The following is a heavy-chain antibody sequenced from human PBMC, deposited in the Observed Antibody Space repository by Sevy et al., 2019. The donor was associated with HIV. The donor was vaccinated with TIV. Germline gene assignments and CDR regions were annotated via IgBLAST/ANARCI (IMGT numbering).Heavy chain of an antibody. CDR3: ARPDLSGWYFDF. CDR2: ISSSSDSSRTL. V-gene: IGHV3-48*01. Sequence: GGSLRLSCVASGFTFSSYSMNWVRQAPGKGLEWVSYISSSSDSSRTLYFAYSVKGRFSISRDNAKNSVHLQMTSLRVEDTAVYYCARPDLSGWYFDFWGHGTLVTVSS. CDR1: GFTFSSYS. J-gene: IGHJ4*01. D-gene: IGHD6-19*01.